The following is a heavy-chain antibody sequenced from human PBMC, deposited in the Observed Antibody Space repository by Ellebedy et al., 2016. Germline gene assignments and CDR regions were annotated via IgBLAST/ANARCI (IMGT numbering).Heavy chain of an antibody. CDR1: AGYVATSSSHY. Sequence: SETLSLXXIVSAGYVATSSSHYWVWIRQPPGKGLEWIGSIYYNGNTFSNPSLKGRVTISVDTSRKDVSLKLSSVTAADTAVYFCARSSDYSDGRGYYPNWFDPWGQGTLVTVSS. J-gene: IGHJ5*02. D-gene: IGHD3-22*01. CDR2: IYYNGNT. CDR3: ARSSDYSDGRGYYPNWFDP. V-gene: IGHV4-39*02.